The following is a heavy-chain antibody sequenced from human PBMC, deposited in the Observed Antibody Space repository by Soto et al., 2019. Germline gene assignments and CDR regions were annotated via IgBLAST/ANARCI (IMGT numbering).Heavy chain of an antibody. V-gene: IGHV3-23*05. CDR1: GFTLHDYA. CDR3: PKAGETVRLVSFVM. Sequence: PGRSRRLSCAPSGFTLHDYAMSWDRQSQGKGLECVSAIAFTVSATYYADSLKGRFTISRDNSKNIVYLQMNSLSVDDTDFYYCPKAGETVRLVSFVMWRQGAQVKVFS. J-gene: IGHJ4*02. CDR2: IAFTVSAT. D-gene: IGHD3-10*01.